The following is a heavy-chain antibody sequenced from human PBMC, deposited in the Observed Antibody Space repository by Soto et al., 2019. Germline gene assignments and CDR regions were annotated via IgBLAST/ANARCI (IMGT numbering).Heavy chain of an antibody. CDR2: INHSGST. D-gene: IGHD4-17*01. V-gene: IGHV4-34*01. CDR3: ARGLVYGDYRSTPYYFDY. J-gene: IGHJ4*02. Sequence: PSETLSLTCAVYGGSFSGYYWSWIRQPPGKGLEWIGEINHSGSTNYNPSLKSRVTISVDTSKNQFSLKLSSVTAADTAVYYCARGLVYGDYRSTPYYFDYWGQGTLVTVSS. CDR1: GGSFSGYY.